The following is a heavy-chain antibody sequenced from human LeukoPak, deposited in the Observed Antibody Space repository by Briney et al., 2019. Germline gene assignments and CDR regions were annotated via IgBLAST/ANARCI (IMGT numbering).Heavy chain of an antibody. D-gene: IGHD1-26*01. Sequence: PGGSLRLSCAASGITFRDYGMHWVRQAPGKGLEWVAFIRYDGSNKYYADSVKGRFTISRDNSKNTLYLQMNSLRAEDTAVYYCAKDGSYYNWFDPWGQGTLVTVSS. CDR2: IRYDGSNK. CDR1: GITFRDYG. J-gene: IGHJ5*02. V-gene: IGHV3-30*02. CDR3: AKDGSYYNWFDP.